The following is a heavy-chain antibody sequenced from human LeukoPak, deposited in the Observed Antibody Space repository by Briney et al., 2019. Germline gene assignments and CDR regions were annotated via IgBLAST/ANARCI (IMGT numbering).Heavy chain of an antibody. CDR2: IIPIFGTA. Sequence: ASVKVSCKASGGTFSSYAISWVRQAPGQGLEWMGGIIPIFGTANYAQKFQGRVTITADESTSTAYMELSSLRSEDTAVYYCASHDHNYDFWSGQPKPSMDVWGKGTTVTVSS. CDR1: GGTFSSYA. J-gene: IGHJ6*03. D-gene: IGHD3-3*01. CDR3: ASHDHNYDFWSGQPKPSMDV. V-gene: IGHV1-69*13.